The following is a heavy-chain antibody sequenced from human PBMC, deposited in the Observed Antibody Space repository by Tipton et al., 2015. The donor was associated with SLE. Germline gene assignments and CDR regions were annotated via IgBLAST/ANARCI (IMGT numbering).Heavy chain of an antibody. CDR3: ARQSDTTMVAYFDS. CDR2: FHTGWGT. Sequence: TLSLTCTVSGVPINCYDWSWIRQPAGKGLEWIGRFHTGWGTNYNPSLNSRVTMSLDTSKNQFSLKLSSVTAADTAVYYCARQSDTTMVAYFDSWGQGTVVTVSP. J-gene: IGHJ4*02. CDR1: GVPINCYD. D-gene: IGHD5-18*01. V-gene: IGHV4-4*07.